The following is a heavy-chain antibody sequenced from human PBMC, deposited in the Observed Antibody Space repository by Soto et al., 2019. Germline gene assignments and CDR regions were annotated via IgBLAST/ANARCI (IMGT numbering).Heavy chain of an antibody. V-gene: IGHV3-23*01. D-gene: IGHD6-19*01. J-gene: IGHJ6*02. CDR3: AKSPGSGWAYYYYGMDV. CDR1: GVTFSSYA. Sequence: VGSLRLSCAVSGVTFSSYAMSWVRQAPGKGLEWVSAISGSGISKYYADSVKGRFTISRDTSKNTLYLQMNSLRAEDAAVYYCAKSPGSGWAYYYYGMDVWGQGTTVTVSS. CDR2: ISGSGISK.